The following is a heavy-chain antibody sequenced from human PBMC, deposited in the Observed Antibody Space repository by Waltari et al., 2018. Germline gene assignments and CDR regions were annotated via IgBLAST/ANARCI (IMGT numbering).Heavy chain of an antibody. D-gene: IGHD6-13*01. CDR3: AREAAVDTYYYYGMDV. J-gene: IGHJ6*02. Sequence: EVQLVESGGGLVQPGGSLRLSCAASGFTFSSYWMSWVRPAQGKGLEWVANIKQDGSEKYYVDYVKGRFTISRDNAKNSLYLQMNSLRAEDTAVYYCAREAAVDTYYYYGMDVWGQGTTVTVSS. V-gene: IGHV3-7*01. CDR1: GFTFSSYW. CDR2: IKQDGSEK.